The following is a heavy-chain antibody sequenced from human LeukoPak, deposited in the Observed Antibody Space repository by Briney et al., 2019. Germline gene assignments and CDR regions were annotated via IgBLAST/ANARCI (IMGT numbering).Heavy chain of an antibody. J-gene: IGHJ4*02. V-gene: IGHV3-30*02. D-gene: IGHD2-15*01. CDR3: PKSAIVVVVAATPPYFDY. CDR2: IRYDGSNK. CDR1: GFTFSSYG. Sequence: GGSLRLSCAASGFTFSSYGMHWVRQAPGKGLEWVAFIRYDGSNKYYADSVKGRFTISRDNSKNTLYLQMNSLRAEDTAVYYCPKSAIVVVVAATPPYFDYWGQGTLVTVSS.